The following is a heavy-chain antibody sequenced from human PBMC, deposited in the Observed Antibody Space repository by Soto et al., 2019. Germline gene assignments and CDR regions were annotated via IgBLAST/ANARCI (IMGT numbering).Heavy chain of an antibody. Sequence: QVQLQQSGPGLVRPSGTLSLTCTVSGASIITSNWWSWVRQPSGKGLEWIGEISHSGDTSYNPSLKSRVTTSVDKSKSQFSLRLPSVTAADTAVYFCARGNPFYFWPPDAFAFWGRGTLVTVSS. J-gene: IGHJ3*01. CDR2: ISHSGDT. CDR1: GASIITSNW. CDR3: ARGNPFYFWPPDAFAF. V-gene: IGHV4-4*02. D-gene: IGHD3-16*01.